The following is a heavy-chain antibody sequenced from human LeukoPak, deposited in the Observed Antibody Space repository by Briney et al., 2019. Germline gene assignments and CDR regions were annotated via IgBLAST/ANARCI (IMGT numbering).Heavy chain of an antibody. CDR1: GFTFSSYA. D-gene: IGHD6-13*01. J-gene: IGHJ5*02. CDR3: ARDSVRWWFDP. V-gene: IGHV3-23*01. CDR2: ISGSGGST. Sequence: GGSLRLSCAASGFTFSSYAMSWVRQAPGKGLEWVSDISGSGGSTYYADSVKGRITISRDNSKDSLYLQMNSLRAEDTAVYYCARDSVRWWFDPWVQGTLVTVSS.